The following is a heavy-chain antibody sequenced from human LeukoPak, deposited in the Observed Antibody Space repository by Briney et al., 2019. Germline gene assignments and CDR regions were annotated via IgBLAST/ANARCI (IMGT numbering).Heavy chain of an antibody. Sequence: PSETLSLTCAVYGGSFSGYYWSWIRQPPGKGLEWIGEINHSGSTNYNPSLKSRVTISVDTSKNQFSLKPSSVTAADTAVYYCARGQADSTSCYGYFDLWGRGTLVTVSS. CDR2: INHSGST. CDR3: ARGQADSTSCYGYFDL. CDR1: GGSFSGYY. V-gene: IGHV4-34*01. J-gene: IGHJ2*01. D-gene: IGHD2-2*01.